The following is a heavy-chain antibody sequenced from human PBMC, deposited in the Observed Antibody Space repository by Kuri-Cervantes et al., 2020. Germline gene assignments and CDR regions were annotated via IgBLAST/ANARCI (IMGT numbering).Heavy chain of an antibody. Sequence: SETLSLTCTVSGGSISTYYWSWIRQPPGKGLEWIGYIYYSGSTNYNPSLQSRVTISVDTSKNQFSLKLSSVTAADTAVYYCARSMRWLQYYFDYWGQGTLVTVSS. CDR3: ARSMRWLQYYFDY. CDR1: GGSISTYY. D-gene: IGHD5-24*01. J-gene: IGHJ4*02. CDR2: IYYSGST. V-gene: IGHV4-59*01.